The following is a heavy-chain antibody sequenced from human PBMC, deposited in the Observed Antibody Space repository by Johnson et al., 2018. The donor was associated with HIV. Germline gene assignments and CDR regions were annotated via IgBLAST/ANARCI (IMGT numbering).Heavy chain of an antibody. D-gene: IGHD6-6*01. Sequence: VQLVESGGGVVQPGRSLRLSCAASGFTFSSYGMHWVRQAPGKGLEWVAVISYDGSNKYYADSVKGRFNISRDNSKNTLYLQMNSLRAEDTAVYYCARALSIAAEEDIWGQGTMVTVSS. CDR1: GFTFSSYG. CDR3: ARALSIAAEEDI. CDR2: ISYDGSNK. J-gene: IGHJ3*02. V-gene: IGHV3-30*19.